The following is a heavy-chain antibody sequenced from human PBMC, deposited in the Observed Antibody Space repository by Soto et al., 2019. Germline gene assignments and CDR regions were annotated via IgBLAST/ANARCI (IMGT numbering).Heavy chain of an antibody. J-gene: IGHJ5*02. CDR3: ARHPSDFWFDP. CDR1: GGSISSSSYF. D-gene: IGHD2-21*02. V-gene: IGHV4-39*01. Sequence: SETLSLTCSVSGGSISSSSYFWGWIRQPPGKGLEWIGSIYYSGSTHYNPSLKSRVTVSVDTSKNQFSLKLSSVTAADTAVYYCARHPSDFWFDPWGQGTLVTVSS. CDR2: IYYSGST.